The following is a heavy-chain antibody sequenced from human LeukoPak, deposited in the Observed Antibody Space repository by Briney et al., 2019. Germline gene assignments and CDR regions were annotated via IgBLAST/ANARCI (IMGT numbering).Heavy chain of an antibody. J-gene: IGHJ4*02. V-gene: IGHV4-4*07. Sequence: PSETLSLTCTVSGGSISSYYWSWIRQPAGKGLEWIGRIYTSGSTNYNPSLKSRVTMSVDTSKNQFSLKLSTVTAADTAVYYCASSDFWRGYGDYWGQGTLVTVSS. CDR2: IYTSGST. D-gene: IGHD3-3*01. CDR1: GGSISSYY. CDR3: ASSDFWRGYGDY.